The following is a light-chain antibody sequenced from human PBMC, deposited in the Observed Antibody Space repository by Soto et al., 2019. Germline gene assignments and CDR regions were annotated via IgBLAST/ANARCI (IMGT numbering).Light chain of an antibody. CDR3: QQYNSYSRS. J-gene: IGKJ4*01. Sequence: IQMTQSPSTLSASVGDIVTSACGASQSINIWLAWYQQKPGKAPKLLIYDASSLQSGVPSRFRGSTSGTEFTLTISSLQPDDFATYYCQQYNSYSRSFGGGTKVAIK. CDR2: DAS. V-gene: IGKV1-5*01. CDR1: QSINIW.